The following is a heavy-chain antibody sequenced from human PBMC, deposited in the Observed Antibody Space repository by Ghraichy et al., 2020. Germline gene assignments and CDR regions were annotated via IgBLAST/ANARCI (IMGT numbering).Heavy chain of an antibody. Sequence: GGSLRLSCAASGFTFSSYWMTWVRQAPGKGLGWVANIKQDGSEKYYVDSVKGRFTISRDNAKNSLHLQMNSLRAEDTAVYYCARGRGLFDPWGQGTLVTVSS. J-gene: IGHJ5*02. CDR3: ARGRGLFDP. CDR2: IKQDGSEK. V-gene: IGHV3-7*04. D-gene: IGHD3-10*01. CDR1: GFTFSSYW.